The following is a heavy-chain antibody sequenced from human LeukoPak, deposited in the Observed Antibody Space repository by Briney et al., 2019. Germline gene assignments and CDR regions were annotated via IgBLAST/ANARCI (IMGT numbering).Heavy chain of an antibody. CDR2: INPNSGGT. V-gene: IGHV1-2*04. Sequence: ASVKVSCKASGYTFTGYYMHWVRQAPGQGLEWMGWINPNSGGTNYAQKFQGWVTMTRDTSMSTAYMELSRLRSDDTAVYYCARESDTPEVVAALPDYWGQGTLVTVSS. D-gene: IGHD2-15*01. J-gene: IGHJ4*02. CDR3: ARESDTPEVVAALPDY. CDR1: GYTFTGYY.